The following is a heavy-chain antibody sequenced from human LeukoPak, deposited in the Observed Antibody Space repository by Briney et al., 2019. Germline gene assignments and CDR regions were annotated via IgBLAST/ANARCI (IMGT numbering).Heavy chain of an antibody. CDR2: ISGGGDST. V-gene: IGHV3-23*01. CDR3: AKDGTYSSSLYDFDY. CDR1: GFTFASYT. Sequence: GGSLRLSCAASGFTFASYTMSWVRQAPGKGLEWVSCISGGGDSTAYADSVKGRFTISRDISKNTPYLQMDSLRAEDTAVYYSAKDGTYSSSLYDFDYWGQGTLVTVSS. J-gene: IGHJ4*02. D-gene: IGHD6-13*01.